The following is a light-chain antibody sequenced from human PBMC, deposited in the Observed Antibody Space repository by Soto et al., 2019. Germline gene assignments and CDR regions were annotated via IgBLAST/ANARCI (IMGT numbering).Light chain of an antibody. CDR2: DAS. V-gene: IGKV1-33*01. CDR1: QDISNY. J-gene: IGKJ4*01. CDR3: QQYDNLPLT. Sequence: DIQMTQSPSSLSASVGDRVTITCQASQDISNYLNWDQQKPGKAPKLLIYDASNSETGVPARFSGSGSGTDFTFTISSLQPEDIATYYCQQYDNLPLTFGGGTKVEIK.